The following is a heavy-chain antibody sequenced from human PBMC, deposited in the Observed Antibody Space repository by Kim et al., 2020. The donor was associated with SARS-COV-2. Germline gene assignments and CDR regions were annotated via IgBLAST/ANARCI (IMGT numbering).Heavy chain of an antibody. J-gene: IGHJ6*02. V-gene: IGHV3-21*01. CDR3: ARTGSLYNSSGYYSDYYAMDV. Sequence: GGSLRLSCATSGFNFGSYAMNWVRQAPGKGLEWVSSITSRSSHIYYVDSVKGRFTISRDNAKDSLFLQMNSLRAEDTALYYCARTGSLYNSSGYYSDYYAMDVWGQGTTVTVAS. CDR2: ITSRSSHI. CDR1: GFNFGSYA. D-gene: IGHD3-22*01.